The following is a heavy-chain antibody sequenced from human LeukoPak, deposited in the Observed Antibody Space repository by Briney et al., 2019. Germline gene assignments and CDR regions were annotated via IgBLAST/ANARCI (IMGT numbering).Heavy chain of an antibody. J-gene: IGHJ4*02. D-gene: IGHD6-19*01. V-gene: IGHV3-48*03. CDR1: GFTFSSYE. Sequence: GGSLRLSCAASGFTFSSYEMNWVRQAPGKGLEWVSYISHSGYTIHYADSVKGRFTISRDNAKNSLYLQMNSLRAEDTAVYYCASRIAVAGPGTNFDYWGQGTLVTVSS. CDR2: ISHSGYTI. CDR3: ASRIAVAGPGTNFDY.